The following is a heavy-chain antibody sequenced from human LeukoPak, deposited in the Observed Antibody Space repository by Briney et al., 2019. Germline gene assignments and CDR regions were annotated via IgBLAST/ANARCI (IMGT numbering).Heavy chain of an antibody. CDR3: ARDIGSSSSGDAFDI. CDR2: IYYSGST. CDR1: GGSISSSSYY. Sequence: SETLSLTCTVSGGSISSSSYYWGWIRQPPGKGLEWIGTIYYSGSTNYNPSLKSRVTISVDTSKNQFSLKLSSVTAADTAVYYCARDIGSSSSGDAFDIWGQGTMVTVSS. D-gene: IGHD6-6*01. V-gene: IGHV4-39*07. J-gene: IGHJ3*02.